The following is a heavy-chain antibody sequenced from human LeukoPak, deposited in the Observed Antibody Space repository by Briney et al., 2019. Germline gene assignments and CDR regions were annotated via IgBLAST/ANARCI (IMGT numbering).Heavy chain of an antibody. J-gene: IGHJ4*02. CDR1: GFTFSGYA. CDR3: AKGKQDFLYYFDY. Sequence: GSLRLSCAASGFTFSGYAMRWVRQAPGKGLEWVSAISGSGGSTYYADSVKGWFTISRDSSKNTLYLQMNSLRAEDTAVYYCAKGKQDFLYYFDYWGQGTLVTVSS. D-gene: IGHD3/OR15-3a*01. CDR2: ISGSGGST. V-gene: IGHV3-23*01.